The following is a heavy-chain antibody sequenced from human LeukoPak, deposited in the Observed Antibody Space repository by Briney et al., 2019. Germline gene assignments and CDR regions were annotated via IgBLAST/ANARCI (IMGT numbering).Heavy chain of an antibody. CDR1: GFTVGTNY. CDR3: ARDVSSKLWFLY. Sequence: PGGSLRPSCAASGFTVGTNYMSWVRQAPGRGLEWVSVMYCGGSTYYADSVKGGFTIFRDNSKNTLYLQMNSLRADDTAVYYCARDVSSKLWFLYWGQGTLVTVSS. J-gene: IGHJ4*02. V-gene: IGHV3-53*01. CDR2: MYCGGST. D-gene: IGHD3-10*01.